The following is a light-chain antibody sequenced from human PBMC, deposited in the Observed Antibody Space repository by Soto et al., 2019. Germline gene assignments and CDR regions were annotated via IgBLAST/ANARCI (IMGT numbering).Light chain of an antibody. CDR3: QQYHGYSRT. CDR2: DVS. CDR1: QTISDS. V-gene: IGKV1-5*01. J-gene: IGKJ1*01. Sequence: DIQMTQSPSALSASVGDRVTITRRASQTISDSLAWYQQKPGKAPDLLISDVSNLERGVASRFSGSGSGTEFTLTISSMQPDDFATYYCQQYHGYSRTFGQGTKVDIK.